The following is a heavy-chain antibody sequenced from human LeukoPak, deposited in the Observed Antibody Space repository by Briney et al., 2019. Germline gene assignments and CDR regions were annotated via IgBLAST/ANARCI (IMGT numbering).Heavy chain of an antibody. D-gene: IGHD5-18*01. CDR3: AKDTFGGTGTPMVCDF. CDR2: INWNGGST. J-gene: IGHJ4*02. V-gene: IGHV3-20*04. Sequence: RSGGSLRLSCAASGFTFDDHGMSWVRQAPGKGLEWVSGINWNGGSTGYADSVKGRFTISRDNAKNSLYLQMNSLRAEDTALYYCAKDTFGGTGTPMVCDFWGQGTLVTVSS. CDR1: GFTFDDHG.